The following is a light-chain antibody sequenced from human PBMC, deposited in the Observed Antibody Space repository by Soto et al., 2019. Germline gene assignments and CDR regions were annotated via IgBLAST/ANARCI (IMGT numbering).Light chain of an antibody. V-gene: IGKV1-39*01. CDR3: QESYSVPLFT. CDR2: AAS. J-gene: IGKJ3*01. Sequence: DIEMTQSPSSLSASIGDRVTITCRASQTIETYLNWFQQKPGKAPKLLIYAASNLQSGVPSRFSGSGSGTDFTLIISSLQPDDFATYFCQESYSVPLFTFGPGTKVDVK. CDR1: QTIETY.